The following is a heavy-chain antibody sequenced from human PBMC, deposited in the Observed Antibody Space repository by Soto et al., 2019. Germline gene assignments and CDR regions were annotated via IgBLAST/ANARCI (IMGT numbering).Heavy chain of an antibody. V-gene: IGHV1-3*01. CDR2: TTAGNGNT. Sequence: QVQLVQSGAEVKNPGASVKISCKTSGYTFTSYALHCVRQAPGQRLEWMGWTTAGNGNTKYSQKCQGRVIITRDTSASTAYMELRSRRSEDTAVYYCARDSGGMDVWGQGTTVTVSS. J-gene: IGHJ6*01. CDR3: ARDSGGMDV. CDR1: GYTFTSYA.